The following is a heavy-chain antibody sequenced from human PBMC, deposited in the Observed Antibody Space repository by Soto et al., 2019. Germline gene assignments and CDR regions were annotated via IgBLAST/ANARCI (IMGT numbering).Heavy chain of an antibody. D-gene: IGHD1-26*01. V-gene: IGHV3-21*01. CDR2: ISTSSSNV. Sequence: GGSLRLSCATSGFTFSSYSMNWVRQAPGTDLEWISSISTSSSNVYYADSVKGRFTISRDNARNSLYLQMNSLRAEDTAVYYCARESIVGRTDDAFDIWGQGTMVTVSS. CDR1: GFTFSSYS. CDR3: ARESIVGRTDDAFDI. J-gene: IGHJ3*02.